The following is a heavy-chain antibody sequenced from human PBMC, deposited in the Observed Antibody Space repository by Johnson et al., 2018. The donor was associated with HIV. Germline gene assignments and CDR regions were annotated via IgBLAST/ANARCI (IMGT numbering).Heavy chain of an antibody. CDR1: GFTFSSNW. CDR2: IKEDGSEK. J-gene: IGHJ3*02. CDR3: ARSFRDYEEDTFDI. Sequence: VQLVESGGGLVQPGGSLRLSCAASGFTFSSNWMNWVRQAPGKGLQWVANIKEDGSEKYYVDSVKGRFTISRDNAKKSLYLQMNSLRAEDTAVYYCARSFRDYEEDTFDIWGQGTMV. V-gene: IGHV3-7*02. D-gene: IGHD4-17*01.